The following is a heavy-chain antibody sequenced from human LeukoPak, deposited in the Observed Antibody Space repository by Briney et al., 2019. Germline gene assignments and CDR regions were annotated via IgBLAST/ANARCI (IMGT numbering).Heavy chain of an antibody. CDR3: ARHSSLRVLLWFGELGPFGY. V-gene: IGHV4-34*01. D-gene: IGHD3-10*01. Sequence: SETLSLTCAVYGGSFSGYYWSWIRQPPGKGLEWIGEINHSGSTNYNPSLKSRVTISVDTSKNQFSLKLSSVTAADTAVYCCARHSSLRVLLWFGELGPFGYWGQGTLVTVSS. CDR2: INHSGST. CDR1: GGSFSGYY. J-gene: IGHJ4*02.